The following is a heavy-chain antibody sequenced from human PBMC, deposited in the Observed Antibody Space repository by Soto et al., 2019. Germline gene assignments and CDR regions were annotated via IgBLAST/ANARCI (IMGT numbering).Heavy chain of an antibody. J-gene: IGHJ6*03. CDR3: ARTDYGDYYYYYYMDV. CDR1: GFTFSSYS. V-gene: IGHV3-48*01. D-gene: IGHD4-17*01. Sequence: GGSLRLSCAASGFTFSSYSMNWVRQAPGKGLEWVSYISSSSSTIYYADSVKGRFTISRDNAKNSLYLQMNSLRAEDTAVYYCARTDYGDYYYYYYMDVWGKGTTVTVSS. CDR2: ISSSSSTI.